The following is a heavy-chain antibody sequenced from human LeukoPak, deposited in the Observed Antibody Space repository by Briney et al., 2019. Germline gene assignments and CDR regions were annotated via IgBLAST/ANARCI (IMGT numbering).Heavy chain of an antibody. Sequence: SETLSLTCTVSGGSISSSSYYWGWIRQPPGKGLEWIGSIYYSGSTYYNPSLKSRVTISVDTSKNQFSLKLSSVTAADTAVYYCARDGPVGATTNFDYWGQGTLVTVSS. V-gene: IGHV4-39*07. CDR3: ARDGPVGATTNFDY. CDR2: IYYSGST. CDR1: GGSISSSSYY. D-gene: IGHD1-26*01. J-gene: IGHJ4*02.